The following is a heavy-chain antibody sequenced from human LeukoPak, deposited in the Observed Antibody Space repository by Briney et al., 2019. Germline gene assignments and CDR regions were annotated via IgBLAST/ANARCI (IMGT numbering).Heavy chain of an antibody. Sequence: PSETLSLTCTVSGGSISSYYWSWIRQPPGKGLEWIGYIYYSGSTNYNPSLKSRVTISVDTSKNQFSLKLSSVTAADTAVYYCARGRPDTYYDILTGYYFDYWGQGTLVTVSS. CDR2: IYYSGST. J-gene: IGHJ4*02. D-gene: IGHD3-9*01. CDR1: GGSISSYY. V-gene: IGHV4-59*01. CDR3: ARGRPDTYYDILTGYYFDY.